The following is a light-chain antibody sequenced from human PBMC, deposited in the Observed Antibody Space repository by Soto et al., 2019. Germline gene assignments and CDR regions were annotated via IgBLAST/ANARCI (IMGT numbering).Light chain of an antibody. Sequence: EIVLTQSPGTLSLSPGERATLSCRASQRVSSIYLAWYQQKPGQAPRLLIYGASSRATGIPDRFSGSGSGTDFTLTISRLDPEDFAVYYCQQYGSSPDTFGQGTKLEI. CDR1: QRVSSIY. J-gene: IGKJ2*01. V-gene: IGKV3-20*01. CDR2: GAS. CDR3: QQYGSSPDT.